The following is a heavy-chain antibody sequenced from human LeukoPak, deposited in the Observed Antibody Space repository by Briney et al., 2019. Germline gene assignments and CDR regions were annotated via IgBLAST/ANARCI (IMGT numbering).Heavy chain of an antibody. Sequence: SQTLSLTCTVSGGSISSGDYYWSWIRQPPGKGLEWIGYIYYSGSTYYNPSLKSRVTISVDTSKNQFSLKLSSVTAADTAVYYCARAYIAAAGTPGGWFDPWGQGTLVTVSS. V-gene: IGHV4-30-4*01. CDR2: IYYSGST. D-gene: IGHD6-13*01. CDR1: GGSISSGDYY. J-gene: IGHJ5*02. CDR3: ARAYIAAAGTPGGWFDP.